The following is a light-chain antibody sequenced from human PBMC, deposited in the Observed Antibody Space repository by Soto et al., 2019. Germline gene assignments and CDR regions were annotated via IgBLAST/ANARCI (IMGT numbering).Light chain of an antibody. J-gene: IGKJ5*01. CDR1: QSVSSSY. CDR3: QQYGSSPVT. CDR2: GAS. Sequence: EIVLTQSPATLSLSPGERATLSCRASQSVSSSYLAWYQQKPGQAPRLLIYGASSRATGIPDRFSGSGSVTDFTLTISRLEPEDFAVYYCQQYGSSPVTFGQGTRLEIK. V-gene: IGKV3-20*01.